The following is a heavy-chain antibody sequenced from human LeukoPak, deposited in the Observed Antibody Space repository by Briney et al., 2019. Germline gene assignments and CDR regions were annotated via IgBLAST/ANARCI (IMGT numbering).Heavy chain of an antibody. V-gene: IGHV4-30-4*01. CDR3: ARGRYDFWSGYSAQFDY. CDR2: IYYSGST. D-gene: IGHD3-3*01. CDR1: GGSISSGDYY. Sequence: SETLSLTCTVSGGSISSGDYYWSWIRQPPGKGLEWIGYIYYSGSTYYNPSLKSRVTISVDTSKNQFSLKLSSVTAADTAVYYCARGRYDFWSGYSAQFDYWGQGTLVTVSS. J-gene: IGHJ4*02.